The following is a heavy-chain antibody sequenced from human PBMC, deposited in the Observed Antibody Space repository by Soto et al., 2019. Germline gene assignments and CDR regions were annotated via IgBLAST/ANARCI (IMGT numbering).Heavy chain of an antibody. J-gene: IGHJ4*02. CDR3: SRGVGKLLPLDY. Sequence: EVQLLESGGGLVQPGGSLRLSCVASGFTFSEYWMTWVRQAPGKGLEWVANIKEDGSENYYVDSLKGRFTISRDIAKNSLYLHMNSLRAEDTAVFYCSRGVGKLLPLDYWGQRTLVTVSS. D-gene: IGHD3-10*01. V-gene: IGHV3-7*01. CDR2: IKEDGSEN. CDR1: GFTFSEYW.